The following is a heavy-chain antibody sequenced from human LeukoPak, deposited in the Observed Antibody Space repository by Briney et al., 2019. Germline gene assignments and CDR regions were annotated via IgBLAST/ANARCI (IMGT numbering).Heavy chain of an antibody. V-gene: IGHV3-21*01. CDR3: ARDAPAGGGVSAFDI. CDR2: ISSSSSYI. CDR1: GFTFSSYS. D-gene: IGHD3-16*01. Sequence: GGSLRLSCAASGFTFSSYSMNWVRQAPGKGLEWVSSISSSSSYIYYADSVKGRFTISRDNAKNSLYLQMNSLRAEDTAVYYCARDAPAGGGVSAFDIWGQGTMVTVSS. J-gene: IGHJ3*02.